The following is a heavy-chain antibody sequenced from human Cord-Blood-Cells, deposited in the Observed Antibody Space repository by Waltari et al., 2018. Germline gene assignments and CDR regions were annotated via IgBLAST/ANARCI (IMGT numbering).Heavy chain of an antibody. V-gene: IGHV3-30*18. D-gene: IGHD4-17*01. CDR1: GFTCCRYG. J-gene: IGHJ6*02. CDR3: AKEDYGGNYYYYYGMDV. CDR2: ISYDGSNK. Sequence: QVQPVESGGGGVRPGGSLRRPGAAPGFTCCRYGMHWLREAPGKGLEWVAVISYDGSNKYYADSVKGRVTISRDNSKNTLYLQMNSLRAEDTAVYYCAKEDYGGNYYYYYGMDVWGQGTTVTVSS.